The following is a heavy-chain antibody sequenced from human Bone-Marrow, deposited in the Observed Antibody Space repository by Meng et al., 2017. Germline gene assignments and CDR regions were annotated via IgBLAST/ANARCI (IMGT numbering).Heavy chain of an antibody. D-gene: IGHD4-23*01. CDR3: ARDYGGDSGGY. J-gene: IGHJ4*02. CDR2: ISSSSSYI. Sequence: GESLKISCAASGFTFSSYSMNWVRQAPGKGLEWVSSISSSSSYIYYADSVKGRFTISRDNAKNSVYLHMNSLRVEDTALYYCARDYGGDSGGYWGQGTLVTVSS. CDR1: GFTFSSYS. V-gene: IGHV3-21*01.